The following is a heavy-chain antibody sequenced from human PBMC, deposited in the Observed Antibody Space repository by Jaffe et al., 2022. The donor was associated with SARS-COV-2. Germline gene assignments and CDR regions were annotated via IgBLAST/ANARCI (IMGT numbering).Heavy chain of an antibody. CDR3: ASEILLGDADAFDI. D-gene: IGHD4-17*01. V-gene: IGHV1-8*01. J-gene: IGHJ3*02. Sequence: QVQLVQSGAEVKKPGASVKVSCKASGYTFTSYDINWVRQATGQGLEWMGWMNPNSGNTGYAQKFQGRVTMTRNTSISTAYMELSSLRSEDTAVYYCASEILLGDADAFDIWGQGTMVTVSS. CDR2: MNPNSGNT. CDR1: GYTFTSYD.